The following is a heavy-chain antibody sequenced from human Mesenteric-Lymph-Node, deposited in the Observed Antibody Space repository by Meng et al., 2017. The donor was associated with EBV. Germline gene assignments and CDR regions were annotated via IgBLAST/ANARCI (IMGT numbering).Heavy chain of an antibody. D-gene: IGHD6-6*01. CDR2: IYWNDAK. CDR1: GFSLATSAVG. J-gene: IGHJ4*02. CDR3: SRQEGSSSSEFAY. V-gene: IGHV2-5*01. Sequence: QITLKESGPPLVKPTQTLTLTCTFSGFSLATSAVGVGWIRQPPGKALEWLALIYWNDAKRYNPSLRNRLTINKDTSNEQVVLTMTNMDPVDTATYYCSRQEGSSSSEFAYWGQGTLVTASS.